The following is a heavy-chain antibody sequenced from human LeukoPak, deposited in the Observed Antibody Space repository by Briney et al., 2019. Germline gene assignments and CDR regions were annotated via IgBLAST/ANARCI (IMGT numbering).Heavy chain of an antibody. V-gene: IGHV1-2*06. D-gene: IGHD3-3*01. CDR2: INPNSGST. CDR3: ARGAGVPGRRFIDY. Sequence: ASVNVSCKASGYTFTGYYMHWVRQPPGQGLEWVGRINPNSGSTNYAQKFQGRVTMTRDTSISTAYIELSRLRSDDTAVYYCARGAGVPGRRFIDYWGQGTLVTVSS. CDR1: GYTFTGYY. J-gene: IGHJ4*02.